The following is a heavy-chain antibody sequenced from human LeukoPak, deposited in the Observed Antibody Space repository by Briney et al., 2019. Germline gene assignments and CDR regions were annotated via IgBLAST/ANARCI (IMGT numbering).Heavy chain of an antibody. CDR3: ARGLVPGFLDY. J-gene: IGHJ4*02. CDR2: INSDQRIT. Sequence: GGSLRLYCAASGFTFSSSWMYWVRQAPGNGLVSFSRINSDQRITTYADSVKGRFTISRDNAKNTMYLQMNSLTAEDTAVYYCARGLVPGFLDYWGQGTPVTVSS. CDR1: GFTFSSSW. V-gene: IGHV3-74*01. D-gene: IGHD4-11*01.